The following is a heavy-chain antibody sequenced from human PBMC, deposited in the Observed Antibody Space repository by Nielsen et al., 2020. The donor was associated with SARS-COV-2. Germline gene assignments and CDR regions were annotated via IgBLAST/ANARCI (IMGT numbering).Heavy chain of an antibody. Sequence: GESLKISCKGSGCSFTSYWIGWVRQMPRKGLEWMGIIYPGDSDTRYSPSFQGQVTISADKSISTAYLQWSSLKASDTAMYYCARLYYGSGSYGLLAYYYGMDVWGQGTTVTVSS. CDR2: IYPGDSDT. D-gene: IGHD3-10*01. CDR1: GCSFTSYW. V-gene: IGHV5-51*01. CDR3: ARLYYGSGSYGLLAYYYGMDV. J-gene: IGHJ6*02.